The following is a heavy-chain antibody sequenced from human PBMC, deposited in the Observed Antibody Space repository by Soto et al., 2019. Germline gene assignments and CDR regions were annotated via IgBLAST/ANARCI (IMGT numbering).Heavy chain of an antibody. Sequence: ASVKVSCMASGYSFTSYARHWMRQAPGQRREWMGWVNAVNGNAKVPQKLQGRVTFTRDTSASTVCMEVSSLRSEATAVYFCARATYNYERSGYYSGDYWGQGTLVTVSS. CDR2: VNAVNGNA. J-gene: IGHJ4*02. CDR1: GYSFTSYA. CDR3: ARATYNYERSGYYSGDY. D-gene: IGHD3-22*01. V-gene: IGHV1-3*01.